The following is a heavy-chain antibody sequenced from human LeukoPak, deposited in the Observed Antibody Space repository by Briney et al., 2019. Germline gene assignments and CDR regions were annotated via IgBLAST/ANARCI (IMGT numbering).Heavy chain of an antibody. CDR3: ARLRGLGPSDAFDI. J-gene: IGHJ3*02. V-gene: IGHV4-39*01. CDR1: GGSISSSSYY. CDR2: IYYSGST. D-gene: IGHD2-15*01. Sequence: PSETLSLTCSVSGGSISSSSYYWGWIRQPPGKGLEWIGSIYYSGSTYYNPSLKSRVTISVDTPKNQFSLKLSSVTAADTAVYYCARLRGLGPSDAFDIWGQGTMVTVSS.